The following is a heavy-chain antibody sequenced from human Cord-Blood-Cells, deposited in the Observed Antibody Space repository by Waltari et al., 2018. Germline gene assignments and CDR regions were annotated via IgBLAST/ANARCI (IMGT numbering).Heavy chain of an antibody. CDR1: GGSLSSGGYY. CDR2: IYYSGST. V-gene: IGHV4-31*03. Sequence: QVQLQESGPGLVKPSQTLSLTCTVSGGSLSSGGYYWSWIRQHPGKGLGWIVYIYYSGSTYDNPSRKSRVTISVDTSKNQFSLKLSSVTAVDTAVYYCARVRRGGSGYYDYWGQGTLVTVSS. J-gene: IGHJ4*02. D-gene: IGHD3-3*01. CDR3: ARVRRGGSGYYDY.